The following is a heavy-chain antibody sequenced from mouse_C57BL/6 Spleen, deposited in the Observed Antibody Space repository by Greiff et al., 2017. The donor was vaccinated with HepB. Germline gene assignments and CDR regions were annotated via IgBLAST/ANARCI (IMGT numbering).Heavy chain of an antibody. Sequence: QVQLKQPGAELVRPGSSVKLSCKASGYTFTSYWMHWVKQRPIQGLEWIGNIDPSDSETHYNQKFKDKATLTVDKSSSTAYMQLSSLTSEDSAVYYCARRSDDYLWYFDVWGTGTTVTVSS. V-gene: IGHV1-52*01. CDR1: GYTFTSYW. CDR2: IDPSDSET. D-gene: IGHD2-4*01. J-gene: IGHJ1*03. CDR3: ARRSDDYLWYFDV.